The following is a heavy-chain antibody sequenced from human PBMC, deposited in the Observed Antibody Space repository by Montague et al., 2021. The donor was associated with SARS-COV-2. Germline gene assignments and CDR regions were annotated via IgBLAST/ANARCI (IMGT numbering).Heavy chain of an antibody. D-gene: IGHD4-11*01. CDR1: GFSLSTSGVC. CDR2: IDWDDDK. V-gene: IGHV2-70*01. Sequence: PALVTPTQTLTLTCTFSGFSLSTSGVCVSWIRQPPGKALEWLALIDWDDDKYYSTSLKTRLTISKDTSKNQVVLTMTNMDPVDTATYYCARVTTVTYPYYYYCGMDVWGQGTTVTVSS. J-gene: IGHJ6*02. CDR3: ARVTTVTYPYYYYCGMDV.